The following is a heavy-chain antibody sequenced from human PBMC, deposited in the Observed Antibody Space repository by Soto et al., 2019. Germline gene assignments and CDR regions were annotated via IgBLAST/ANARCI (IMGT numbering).Heavy chain of an antibody. CDR3: ARALSITIFGVFPSGMDF. Sequence: SETLSLTCAVYGGSFSGYYWSWIRQPPGKGREWIGEINHSGSTNYNPSLKSRVTISVETAQNQFSLKLSSVTTADTAVYYCARALSITIFGVFPSGMDFCDRATTVTLSS. D-gene: IGHD3-3*01. V-gene: IGHV4-34*01. J-gene: IGHJ6*02. CDR2: INHSGST. CDR1: GGSFSGYY.